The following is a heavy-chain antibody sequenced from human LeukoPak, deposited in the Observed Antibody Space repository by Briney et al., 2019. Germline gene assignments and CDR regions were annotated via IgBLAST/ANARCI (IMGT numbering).Heavy chain of an antibody. V-gene: IGHV3-30*02. CDR1: GFTFSSYG. Sequence: GGSLRLSCAASGFTFSSYGMHWVRQAPGKGLEWLAFIRYDGSNKYYADSVKGRFTISRDNSKNTLYLQMNSLRAEDTAVYYCAKDRYYDSSGYPSNYYYYYMDVWAKGPRSPSP. CDR2: IRYDGSNK. J-gene: IGHJ6*03. CDR3: AKDRYYDSSGYPSNYYYYYMDV. D-gene: IGHD3-22*01.